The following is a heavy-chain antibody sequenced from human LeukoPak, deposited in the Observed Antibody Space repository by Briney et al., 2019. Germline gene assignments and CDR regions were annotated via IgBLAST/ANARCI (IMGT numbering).Heavy chain of an antibody. D-gene: IGHD2-2*01. CDR1: GGSFSGYY. CDR2: INHSGST. CDR3: ARGINIYCSSTRCHAYYFDY. J-gene: IGHJ4*02. Sequence: SETLSLTCAVYGGSFSGYYWSWIRQPPVKGLEWIGEINHSGSTNYNPSLKSRVTMSVDTSKNQFSLKLSSVTAADTAVYYCARGINIYCSSTRCHAYYFDYWGQGTLVTVSS. V-gene: IGHV4-34*01.